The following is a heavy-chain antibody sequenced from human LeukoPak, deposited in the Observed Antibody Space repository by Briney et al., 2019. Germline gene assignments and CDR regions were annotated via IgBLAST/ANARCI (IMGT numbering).Heavy chain of an antibody. V-gene: IGHV4-34*01. CDR2: INHSGST. D-gene: IGHD5-24*01. CDR1: GGSFSGYY. Sequence: SETLSLTCAVYGGSFSGYYWSWIRQPPGKGLEWIGEINHSGSTNYNPSLKSRVTISVDTSQNHFSLRLSSVTAADTAVYYCARFRDGYNWAYYFDYWGQGTLVTVSS. CDR3: ARFRDGYNWAYYFDY. J-gene: IGHJ4*02.